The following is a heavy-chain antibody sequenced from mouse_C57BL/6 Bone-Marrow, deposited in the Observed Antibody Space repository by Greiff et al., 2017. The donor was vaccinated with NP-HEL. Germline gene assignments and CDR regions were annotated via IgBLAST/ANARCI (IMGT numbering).Heavy chain of an antibody. D-gene: IGHD1-1*01. Sequence: VHLVESGAELARPGASVKLSCKASGYTFTSYGISWVKQRTGQGLEWIGEIYPRSGNTYYNEKFKGKATLTADKSSSTAYMELRSLTSEDSAVYFCARFFIYYYGSSRYFDYWGQGTTLTVSS. CDR2: IYPRSGNT. V-gene: IGHV1-81*01. J-gene: IGHJ2*01. CDR3: ARFFIYYYGSSRYFDY. CDR1: GYTFTSYG.